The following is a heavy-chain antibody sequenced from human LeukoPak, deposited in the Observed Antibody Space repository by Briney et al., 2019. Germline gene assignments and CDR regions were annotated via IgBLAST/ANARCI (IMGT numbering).Heavy chain of an antibody. CDR3: ATLNWESPDY. J-gene: IGHJ4*01. CDR1: GFTFSNFW. Sequence: PGGSLRLSCAGYGFTFSNFWMSWVRQAPGKGLEWVANINQDGSEKYYADSVKGRFTLSRDNAENSVYLQMNNLRPEETAVYYCATLNWESPDYWGQGTQVTVSS. CDR2: INQDGSEK. V-gene: IGHV3-7*01. D-gene: IGHD7-27*01.